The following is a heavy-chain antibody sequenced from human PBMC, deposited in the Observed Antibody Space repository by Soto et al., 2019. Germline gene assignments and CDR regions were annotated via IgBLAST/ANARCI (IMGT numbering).Heavy chain of an antibody. CDR3: GKSIPSSLAVAGN. CDR1: GFTFSSYA. J-gene: IGHJ4*02. V-gene: IGHV3-23*01. Sequence: EVQLLESGGGLVQPGGSLRLSCAASGFTFSSYAMSWVRQAPGKGLEWVSAISGSGGSTYYADSVKGRFTISRDNSKNTLYLQMNSLRAEDTAVYFCGKSIPSSLAVAGNWGQGTLVTVSS. D-gene: IGHD6-19*01. CDR2: ISGSGGST.